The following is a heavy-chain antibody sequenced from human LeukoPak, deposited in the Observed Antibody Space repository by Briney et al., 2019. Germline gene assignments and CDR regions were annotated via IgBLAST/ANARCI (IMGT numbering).Heavy chain of an antibody. J-gene: IGHJ4*02. CDR2: ISGSGGTT. CDR1: GFIFNNYA. D-gene: IGHD3/OR15-3a*01. V-gene: IGHV3-23*01. CDR3: AKDLWPDKPNAKVDY. Sequence: GSLGLSCAASGFIFNNYAMSWVRQAPGKGLEWVSAISGSGGTTYYADSVKGRFTISRDNSKNTLYLQMNSLRAEDTAVYYCAKDLWPDKPNAKVDYWGQGTLVTVSS.